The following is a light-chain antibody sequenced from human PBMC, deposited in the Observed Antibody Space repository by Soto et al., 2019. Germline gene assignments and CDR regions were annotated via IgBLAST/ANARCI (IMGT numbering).Light chain of an antibody. CDR2: SAS. CDR3: QQYHNWPTT. J-gene: IGKJ1*01. V-gene: IGKV3-15*01. Sequence: EIVMTQSPSGVSVSPGGRATLSWRASQSISDTLAWYQQKPGQAPRLLIYSASRRATGFPARFSGSGSGTDFTLTISSLQSEDFAAYYCQQYHNWPTTFGQGTKVDIK. CDR1: QSISDT.